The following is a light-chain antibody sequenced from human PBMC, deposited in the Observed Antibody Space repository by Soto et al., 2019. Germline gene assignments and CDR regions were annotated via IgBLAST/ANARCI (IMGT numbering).Light chain of an antibody. CDR3: MQLLQTPLT. CDR1: QSLIHSNGYNY. CDR2: LGS. J-gene: IGKJ4*01. Sequence: DIVMTQSPLSLPVTPGEPASISCRSSQSLIHSNGYNYLAWFLQKAGQSPQLLIYLGSSRAAGVRDRFSGSGSGTDFTLQISRVEAEDVGVYYCMQLLQTPLTFGGGTKVDIK. V-gene: IGKV2-28*01.